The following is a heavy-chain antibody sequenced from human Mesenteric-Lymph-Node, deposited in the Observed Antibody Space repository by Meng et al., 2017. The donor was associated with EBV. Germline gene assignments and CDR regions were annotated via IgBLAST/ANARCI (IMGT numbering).Heavy chain of an antibody. CDR3: ASIIRYSSDRYPHDS. Sequence: QVPVQPGGAGLLKPSGTLSLTCAVYGGSFSGSYCSWIRQPPGKGLEWIGEINHSGSTNYNPSLKSRVTISVDTSKNQFSLKLTSVTAADTAVYYCASIIRYSSDRYPHDSWGQGTLVTVSS. J-gene: IGHJ4*02. V-gene: IGHV4-34*01. D-gene: IGHD6-19*01. CDR2: INHSGST. CDR1: GGSFSGSY.